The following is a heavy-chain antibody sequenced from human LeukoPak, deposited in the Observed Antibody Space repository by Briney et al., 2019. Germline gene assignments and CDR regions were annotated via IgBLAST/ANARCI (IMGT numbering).Heavy chain of an antibody. CDR2: IIPIFGTA. J-gene: IGHJ4*02. V-gene: IGHV1-69*01. CDR3: ARSFRYCSGGSCYAEPANFDY. D-gene: IGHD2-15*01. Sequence: GSSVKVSCKASGGTFSSYAISWVRQPPGQGLEWMGGIIPIFGTANYAQKFQGRVTITADESTSTAYMELSSLRSEDTAVYYCARSFRYCSGGSCYAEPANFDYWGQGTLVTVSS. CDR1: GGTFSSYA.